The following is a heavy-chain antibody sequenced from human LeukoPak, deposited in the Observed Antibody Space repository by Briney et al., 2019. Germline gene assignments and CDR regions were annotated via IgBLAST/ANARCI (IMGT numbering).Heavy chain of an antibody. Sequence: PVASVKVSCKASGYTFTGYYVYWVRQAPGQGLEWMGWINPSSGGTNYAQKFQGRVTMTGDTSISTAYMELSRLTSDDTAVYFCAGRPDTSMVAIFDYWGQGTLVTISS. CDR3: AGRPDTSMVAIFDY. D-gene: IGHD5-18*01. CDR1: GYTFTGYY. J-gene: IGHJ4*02. V-gene: IGHV1-2*02. CDR2: INPSSGGT.